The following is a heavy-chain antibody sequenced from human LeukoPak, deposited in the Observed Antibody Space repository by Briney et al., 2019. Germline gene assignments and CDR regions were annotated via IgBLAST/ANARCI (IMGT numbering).Heavy chain of an antibody. D-gene: IGHD4-17*01. CDR2: ISGGGETT. Sequence: GGSLRLSCXASGFTFNDYAMNWVRQAPGKGLEWASSISGGGETTYYADSAKGRFTISRDNSQNTLYLQMNSLRAEDTAVYYCARDYADYVGYFFFDYWGQGTLVTVSS. CDR1: GFTFNDYA. V-gene: IGHV3-23*01. J-gene: IGHJ4*02. CDR3: ARDYADYVGYFFFDY.